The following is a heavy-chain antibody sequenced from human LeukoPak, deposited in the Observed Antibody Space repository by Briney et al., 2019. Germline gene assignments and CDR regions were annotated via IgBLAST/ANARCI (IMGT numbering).Heavy chain of an antibody. CDR2: IYYSGST. CDR1: GGSISSSSYY. V-gene: IGHV4-39*01. Sequence: SETLSLTCTVSGGSISSSSYYWGWIRQPPGKGLEWIGSIYYSGSTYYNPSLKSRVTISVDTSKNQFSLKLRSVTAADTAVYYCARHRGTVVTHFDYWGQGTLVTVSS. J-gene: IGHJ4*02. CDR3: ARHRGTVVTHFDY. D-gene: IGHD4-23*01.